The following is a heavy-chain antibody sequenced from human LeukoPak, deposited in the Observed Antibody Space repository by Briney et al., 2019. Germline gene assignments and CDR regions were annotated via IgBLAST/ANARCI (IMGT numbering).Heavy chain of an antibody. Sequence: GASVKVSCKASGYTFTSYAIHWVRQAPGQRLEWMGWINAGNGNTKYSQKFQGRVTITRDTSASTAYMELSGLRSEDTAVFYCARGRGSSSSVFDYWGQGTLVTVSS. V-gene: IGHV1-3*01. CDR2: INAGNGNT. D-gene: IGHD6-6*01. CDR1: GYTFTSYA. J-gene: IGHJ4*02. CDR3: ARGRGSSSSVFDY.